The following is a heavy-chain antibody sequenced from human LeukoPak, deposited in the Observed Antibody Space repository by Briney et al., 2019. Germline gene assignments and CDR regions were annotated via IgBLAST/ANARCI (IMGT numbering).Heavy chain of an antibody. J-gene: IGHJ4*02. D-gene: IGHD2-2*01. Sequence: GASVKVSCKASGYTFTDYYMHWVRQAPGQGFEWMGWINPNTGGTNYAQKFQGRVTLTRDTSITTAYMELSRLRSDDTAVYYCARAVGLVMIWGQGTLVTVSS. CDR1: GYTFTDYY. CDR3: ARAVGLVMI. CDR2: INPNTGGT. V-gene: IGHV1-2*02.